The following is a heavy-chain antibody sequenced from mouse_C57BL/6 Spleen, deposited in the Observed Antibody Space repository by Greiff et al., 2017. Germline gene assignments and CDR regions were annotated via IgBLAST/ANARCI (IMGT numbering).Heavy chain of an antibody. Sequence: VQLKESGGGLVQPGGSMKLSCVASGFTFSNYWMNWVRQSPEKGLEWVAQIRLKSDNYATHYAESVKGRFTISRDDSKSSVYLQMNNLRAEDTGIYYCTERTTVGAMDDWGQGTSVTVSS. J-gene: IGHJ4*01. CDR2: IRLKSDNYAT. CDR1: GFTFSNYW. D-gene: IGHD1-1*01. CDR3: TERTTVGAMDD. V-gene: IGHV6-3*01.